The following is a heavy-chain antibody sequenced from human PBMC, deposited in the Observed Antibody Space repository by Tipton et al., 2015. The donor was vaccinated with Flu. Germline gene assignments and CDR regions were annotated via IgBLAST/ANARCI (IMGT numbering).Heavy chain of an antibody. CDR3: ARDTMTRGFDI. Sequence: TLSLTCNVSGGSVNNGGYYWNWIRQPPGKGLEWIGFFYYSGSTDYNPSLKSRITISLDTSKNQFSLSLASVTAADTAVYYCARDTMTRGFDIWGQGTMVTVSS. CDR1: GGSVNNGGYY. D-gene: IGHD2-2*01. V-gene: IGHV4-61*08. J-gene: IGHJ3*02. CDR2: FYYSGST.